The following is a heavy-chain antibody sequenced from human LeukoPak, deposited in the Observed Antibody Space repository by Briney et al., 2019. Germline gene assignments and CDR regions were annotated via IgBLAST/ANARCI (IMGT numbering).Heavy chain of an antibody. Sequence: SETLSLTCAVYGGSFSGYYWSWIRHPPRKGLEWIGEINHSGSTNYNPSLKSRVTISVDTSKNQFSLKLSSVSAADTAVYYCARGRYYYGSRRIYYYYGMDVWGQGTTVTVSS. CDR2: INHSGST. D-gene: IGHD3-10*01. CDR1: GGSFSGYY. J-gene: IGHJ6*02. V-gene: IGHV4-34*01. CDR3: ARGRYYYGSRRIYYYYGMDV.